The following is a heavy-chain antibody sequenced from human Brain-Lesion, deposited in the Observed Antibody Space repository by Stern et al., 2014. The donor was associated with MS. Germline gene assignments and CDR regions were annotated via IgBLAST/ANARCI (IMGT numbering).Heavy chain of an antibody. CDR3: ARDYGDLEFDL. D-gene: IGHD4-17*01. J-gene: IGHJ4*02. CDR2: IYASGNT. Sequence: VQLVESGPGLVKPSQTLSLTCTVSGGPISSHSYYWSWIRQPAGKGLEWIGRIYASGNTNYNPSLKSRFSISVDTSKNQLSLRLSSVTASDTAVYYCARDYGDLEFDLWGQGTLVTVS. CDR1: GGPISSHSYY. V-gene: IGHV4-61*02.